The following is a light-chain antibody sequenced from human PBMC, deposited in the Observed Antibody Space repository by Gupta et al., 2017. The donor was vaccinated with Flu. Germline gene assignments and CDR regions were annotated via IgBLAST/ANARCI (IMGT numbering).Light chain of an antibody. V-gene: IGKV2-30*01. CDR2: QVS. CDR3: RQGERWPWA. J-gene: IGKJ1*01. CDR1: QSRVYSDGNTY. Sequence: DVVMTQSPLSLPVTLGQPASISCRSSQSRVYSDGNTYLHWFQQRPGQSPRRLIYQVSHRDSGVPDRFSGSGSGTDFTLKISRVEAEDVGVYYCRQGERWPWAFGQGTKVEIK.